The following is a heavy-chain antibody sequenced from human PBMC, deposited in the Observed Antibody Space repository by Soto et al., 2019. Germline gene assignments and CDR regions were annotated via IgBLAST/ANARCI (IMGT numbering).Heavy chain of an antibody. CDR1: GFTFSSYG. CDR3: AKAREEWLSPLPYY. J-gene: IGHJ4*02. V-gene: IGHV3-30*18. Sequence: GGSLRLSCAASGFTFSSYGMHWVRQAPGKGLEWVAVISYDGSNKYYADSVKGRFTISRDNSKNTLYLQMNSLRAEDTAVYYCAKAREEWLSPLPYYWGQGTLVTVSS. D-gene: IGHD3-3*01. CDR2: ISYDGSNK.